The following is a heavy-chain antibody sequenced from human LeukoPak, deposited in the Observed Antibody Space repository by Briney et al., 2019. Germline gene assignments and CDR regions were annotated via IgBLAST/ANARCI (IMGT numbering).Heavy chain of an antibody. J-gene: IGHJ4*02. D-gene: IGHD3-22*01. CDR1: GFTFSSYA. CDR2: ISGSGGST. CDR3: ATRYYYDSSGYYGSLDY. Sequence: AGGSLRLSCAASGFTFSSYAMSWVRQAPGKGLEWVSAISGSGGSTYYADSVEGRFTISRDNSKNTLYLQMNSLRAEDTAVYYCATRYYYDSSGYYGSLDYWGQGTLVTVSS. V-gene: IGHV3-23*01.